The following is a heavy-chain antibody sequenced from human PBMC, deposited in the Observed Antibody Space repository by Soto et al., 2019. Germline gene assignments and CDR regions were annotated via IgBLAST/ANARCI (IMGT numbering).Heavy chain of an antibody. Sequence: SVKVSWKASGGSFSSYAISWVRQAPGQGPEWMGGINPIFGTANYAQKFQGRVTITRDTSASTAYMELSSLRSEDTAVYYCVIQRSGVVYWGQGTLVTVSS. J-gene: IGHJ4*02. CDR1: GGSFSSYA. CDR3: VIQRSGVVY. CDR2: INPIFGTA. V-gene: IGHV1-69*05. D-gene: IGHD2-15*01.